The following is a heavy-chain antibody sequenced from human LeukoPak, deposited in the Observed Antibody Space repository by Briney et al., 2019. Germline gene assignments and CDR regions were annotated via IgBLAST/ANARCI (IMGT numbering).Heavy chain of an antibody. V-gene: IGHV3-23*01. Sequence: PGGSLRLSCAASGFTFSSYAMSWVRQAPGKGLEWVSAISGSGGSTYYADSVKGRFTISRDNSKNTLYLQMNSLRAEDTAVYYCAKCGYCSGGSCYSGAFGSYMDVWGKGTTVTVSS. D-gene: IGHD2-15*01. J-gene: IGHJ6*03. CDR1: GFTFSSYA. CDR3: AKCGYCSGGSCYSGAFGSYMDV. CDR2: ISGSGGST.